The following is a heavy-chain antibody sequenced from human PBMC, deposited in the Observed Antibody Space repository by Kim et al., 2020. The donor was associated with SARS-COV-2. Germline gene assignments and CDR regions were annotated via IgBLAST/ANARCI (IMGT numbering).Heavy chain of an antibody. CDR1: GGSINGYY. CDR3: ARGHCTPTSCYSVFFHS. D-gene: IGHD2-2*01. CDR2: MYSSGNV. V-gene: IGHV4-4*07. Sequence: SETLSLTCTVSGGSINGYYWSWIRQPAGKGLEWIGRMYSSGNVNYNPSLKSRVTMSVDTSKNQISLKVNSVTAADTAVYYCARGHCTPTSCYSVFFHSWG. J-gene: IGHJ5*01.